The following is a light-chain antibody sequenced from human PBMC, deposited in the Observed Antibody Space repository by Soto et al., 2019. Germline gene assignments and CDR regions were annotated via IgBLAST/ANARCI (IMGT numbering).Light chain of an antibody. CDR3: ISYAGTSTRFV. CDR2: EVS. Sequence: QSGLTQPASVSLSPGQSIAISWTGSSSDIAIYNYVSWFQQHPGKAPKLIIYEVSNRPSGISNRFSGSKSGNTASLTISGLQAEDAADYYCISYAGTSTRFVFGTGTKVTAL. CDR1: SSDIAIYNY. J-gene: IGLJ1*01. V-gene: IGLV2-14*01.